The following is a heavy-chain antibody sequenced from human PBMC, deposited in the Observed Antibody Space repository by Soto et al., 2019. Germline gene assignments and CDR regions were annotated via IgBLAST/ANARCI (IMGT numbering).Heavy chain of an antibody. J-gene: IGHJ6*02. CDR1: GYTFTSYD. D-gene: IGHD5-12*01. Sequence: ASVKVSCKASGYTFTSYDINWVRQATGQGLEWMGWMNPNSGNTGYAQKFQGRVTMTRNTSISTAYMELSSLRSEDTAVYYCARGRTWRKNVYYGMDVWGQGTTVTVSS. CDR3: ARGRTWRKNVYYGMDV. CDR2: MNPNSGNT. V-gene: IGHV1-8*01.